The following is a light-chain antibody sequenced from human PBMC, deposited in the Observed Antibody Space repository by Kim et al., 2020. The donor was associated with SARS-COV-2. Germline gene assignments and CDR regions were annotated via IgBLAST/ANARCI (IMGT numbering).Light chain of an antibody. J-gene: IGKJ2*01. CDR3: QQYNNWRPYT. Sequence: EIVMTQSPATLSVSPGERATLSCRPSPSVSSNLAWYQQKPGQAPRLLIYGASTRATGIPARFSGGGSGTEFTLTISSLQSEDFAVYYCQQYNNWRPYTFGQGTKLEI. V-gene: IGKV3-15*01. CDR1: PSVSSN. CDR2: GAS.